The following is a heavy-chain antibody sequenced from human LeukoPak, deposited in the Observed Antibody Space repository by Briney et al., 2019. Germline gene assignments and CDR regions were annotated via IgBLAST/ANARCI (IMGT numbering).Heavy chain of an antibody. CDR1: GGSFSGYY. CDR3: ARGEYDYAWGSYSPNAFAM. D-gene: IGHD3-16*01. CDR2: INHSGST. J-gene: IGHJ3*02. Sequence: TSETLSLTCAVYGGSFSGYYWSWIRQPPGKGLEWISEINHSGSTNYSPSLKSRVTISVETSKNQFSLKLSSVTAADTALYYCARGEYDYAWGSYSPNAFAMWGQGTMVTVSS. V-gene: IGHV4-34*01.